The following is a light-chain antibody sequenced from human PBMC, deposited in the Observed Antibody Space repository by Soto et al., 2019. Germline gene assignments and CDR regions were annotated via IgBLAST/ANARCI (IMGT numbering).Light chain of an antibody. J-gene: IGKJ5*01. CDR1: ESVSRN. Sequence: EVLMTQSAATGSLSPVEIATLACRASESVSRNLAWYQQKPGQAPRLLIYDASTRATGIPDRFSGGGSGTEFTLTISSLQSEDFVVYYCQQYNSWPPITFGQGTRLEIK. V-gene: IGKV3-15*01. CDR2: DAS. CDR3: QQYNSWPPIT.